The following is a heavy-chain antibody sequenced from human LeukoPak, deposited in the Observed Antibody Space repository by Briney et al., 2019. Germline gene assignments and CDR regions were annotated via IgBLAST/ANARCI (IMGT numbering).Heavy chain of an antibody. Sequence: ASVKVSCKASGFPFTSYAMHWVRQAPGQRLEWMGRINAGNGNTKHSQKFQGRVTITRDTSASTAYMELSSLRSEDTAVYYCARDRGYYASSGLFDYWGQGTLVTVSS. J-gene: IGHJ4*02. CDR3: ARDRGYYASSGLFDY. V-gene: IGHV1-3*01. D-gene: IGHD3-22*01. CDR2: INAGNGNT. CDR1: GFPFTSYA.